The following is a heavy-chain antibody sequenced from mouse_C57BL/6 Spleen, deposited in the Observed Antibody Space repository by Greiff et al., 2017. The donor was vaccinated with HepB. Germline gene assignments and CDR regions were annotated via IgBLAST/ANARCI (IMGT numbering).Heavy chain of an antibody. J-gene: IGHJ4*01. CDR3: TRKLYYGSSYAMDY. D-gene: IGHD1-1*01. CDR1: GYTFTDYE. Sequence: QVQLQQSGAELVRPGASVTLSCKASGYTFTDYEMHWVKQTPVHGLEWIGAIDPETGGTAYNQKFKGKAILTADKSTSTAYMELRSLTSEDSAVYYCTRKLYYGSSYAMDYWGQGTSVTVSS. V-gene: IGHV1-15*01. CDR2: IDPETGGT.